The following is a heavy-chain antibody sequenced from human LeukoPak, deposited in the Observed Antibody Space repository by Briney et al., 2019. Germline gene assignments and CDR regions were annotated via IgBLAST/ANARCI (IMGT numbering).Heavy chain of an antibody. D-gene: IGHD6-19*01. Sequence: SETLSLTCTVSGGSISSGDYYWSWIRQPPGKGLEWIGYIYYSGSTYYNPSLKSRVTISVDTSKNQFSLKLSSVTAADTAVYYCARHAVYAGSGWSFDYWGQGTQVTVSS. CDR2: IYYSGST. J-gene: IGHJ4*02. CDR1: GGSISSGDYY. CDR3: ARHAVYAGSGWSFDY. V-gene: IGHV4-30-4*01.